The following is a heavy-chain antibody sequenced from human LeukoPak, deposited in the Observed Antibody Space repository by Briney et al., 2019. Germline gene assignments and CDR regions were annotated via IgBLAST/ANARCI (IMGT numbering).Heavy chain of an antibody. CDR3: ARGRSPGTSMEYYYYMDV. D-gene: IGHD1-1*01. CDR2: MNPNSGTT. CDR1: GYTFTIYD. J-gene: IGHJ6*03. V-gene: IGHV1-8*03. Sequence: ASVKVSCKASGYTFTIYDINWVRQATGQGLEWMGWMNPNSGTTGYAQKFLGRVTITRNTSISTTYMELSSLRSEDTAVYYCARGRSPGTSMEYYYYMDVWGKGTTVTVSS.